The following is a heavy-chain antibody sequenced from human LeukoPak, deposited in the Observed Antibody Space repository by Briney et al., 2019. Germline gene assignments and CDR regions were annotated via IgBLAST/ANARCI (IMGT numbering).Heavy chain of an antibody. CDR1: GYTFSGYY. CDR3: ARSYYYMDV. CDR2: INPNSGNT. Sequence: ASVKVSCKASGYTFSGYYMHWVRQAPGQGLEWMGWINPNSGNTGYAQKFQGRVTMTRNTSISTAYMELSSLRSEDTAVYYCARSYYYMDVWGKGTTVTISS. J-gene: IGHJ6*03. V-gene: IGHV1-8*02.